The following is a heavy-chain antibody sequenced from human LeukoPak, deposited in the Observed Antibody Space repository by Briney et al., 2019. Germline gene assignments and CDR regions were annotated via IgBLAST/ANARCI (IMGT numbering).Heavy chain of an antibody. CDR2: IYYSGST. CDR3: ARHRQLLSYMDV. Sequence: SETLSLTCTVSGGSISSSSYYWGWIRQPPGKGLEWIGSIYYSGSTYYNPSLKSRVTISVDTSKNQFSLRLSSVTAADTAVYYCARHRQLLSYMDVWGKGTTVTVSS. J-gene: IGHJ6*03. D-gene: IGHD2-2*01. CDR1: GGSISSSSYY. V-gene: IGHV4-39*01.